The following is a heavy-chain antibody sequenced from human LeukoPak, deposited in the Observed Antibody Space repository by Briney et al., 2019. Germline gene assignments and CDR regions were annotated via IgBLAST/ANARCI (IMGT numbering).Heavy chain of an antibody. CDR1: GFTFSSYG. CDR2: IWYEGSNK. V-gene: IGHV3-33*01. Sequence: PGGSLRLSCAACGFTFSSYGMHWVRQAPGKGLEGVAVIWYEGSNKYYADSVKGRFTICRDNSKNTLYLQMNSLRAEDTAVYYCARYLDYYGSGSYGVFDYWGQGTLVTVSS. J-gene: IGHJ4*02. CDR3: ARYLDYYGSGSYGVFDY. D-gene: IGHD3-10*01.